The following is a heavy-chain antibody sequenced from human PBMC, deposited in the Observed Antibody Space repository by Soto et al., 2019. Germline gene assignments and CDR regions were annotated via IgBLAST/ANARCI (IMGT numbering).Heavy chain of an antibody. V-gene: IGHV3-30*18. CDR3: AKRGAGAFDI. Sequence: QVQLVESGGGVVQPGRSLRLSCAASGFTFSSYGMHWVRQAPGKGLEWVAVISYDGSNKYYADSVKGLFTISRDNSKNTLYLQMNSLRAEYTAVYYCAKRGAGAFDIWGQGTMVTVSS. CDR1: GFTFSSYG. CDR2: ISYDGSNK. J-gene: IGHJ3*02. D-gene: IGHD3-16*01.